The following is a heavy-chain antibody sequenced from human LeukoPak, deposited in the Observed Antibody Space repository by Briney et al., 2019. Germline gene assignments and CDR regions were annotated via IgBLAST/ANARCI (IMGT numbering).Heavy chain of an antibody. V-gene: IGHV4-39*01. CDR2: VYYDGTS. CDR3: VRHISTNTGYFDS. Sequence: PSETLSLTCTVSGGSINSHNYYWGWIRQPPGKGLEWIGSVYYDGTSYSNPSLTSRAAVFVDTSRDEFSLDLGFVTAADTAVYYCVRHISTNTGYFDSCGQGTLVSVSS. J-gene: IGHJ4*02. CDR1: GGSINSHNYY. D-gene: IGHD5-24*01.